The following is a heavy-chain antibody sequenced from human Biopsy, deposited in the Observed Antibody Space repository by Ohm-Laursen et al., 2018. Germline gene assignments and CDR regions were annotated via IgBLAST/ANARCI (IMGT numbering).Heavy chain of an antibody. D-gene: IGHD4-23*01. V-gene: IGHV4-59*11. J-gene: IGHJ1*01. CDR2: ISHTGYT. CDR1: GGSFTGHY. Sequence: SETLSLTCTVSGGSFTGHYWTWIRQPPGKGLEWIGHISHTGYTSYKSSLKSRVTISLDTSRKHFSLRLTSLAVADTAVYYCARGSNEYGGLYFPHWGQGTLVTASS. CDR3: ARGSNEYGGLYFPH.